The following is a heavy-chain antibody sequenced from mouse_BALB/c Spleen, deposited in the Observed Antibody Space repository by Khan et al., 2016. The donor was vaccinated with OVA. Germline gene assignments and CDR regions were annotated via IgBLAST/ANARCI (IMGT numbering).Heavy chain of an antibody. D-gene: IGHD1-3*01. J-gene: IGHJ2*01. CDR1: GFSLTSYG. CDR3: ARLEDI. V-gene: IGHV2-9*02. Sequence: VELVESGPGLVAPSQTLSITCTVSGFSLTSYGVHWVRQPPGKGLEWLGVIWAGGSTNYNSALMSRLSISKDNSKSQVVLKMNSLQTDDTAMYYCARLEDIWGQGTTLTVSS. CDR2: IWAGGST.